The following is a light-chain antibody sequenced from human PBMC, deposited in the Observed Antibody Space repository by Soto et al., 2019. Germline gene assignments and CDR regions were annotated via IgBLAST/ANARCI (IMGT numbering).Light chain of an antibody. V-gene: IGKV3-20*01. J-gene: IGKJ1*01. CDR1: QSVSSSY. CDR3: KQHGSPLWT. CDR2: RAS. Sequence: EMVLTQSQGTLSLSPGERATLSCRASQSVSSSYLAWYHQNPGQAPRRFIYRASSTATGFPDRFSGSGSGTDLTATISRLEPEECAGDDCKQHGSPLWTFGQETPVAIK.